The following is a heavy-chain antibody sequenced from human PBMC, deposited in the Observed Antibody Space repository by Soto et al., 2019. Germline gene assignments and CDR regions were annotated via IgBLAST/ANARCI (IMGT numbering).Heavy chain of an antibody. D-gene: IGHD6-19*01. CDR3: ARDDIPGRAVAIYGMDV. Sequence: PGGSLRLSCAASGFIFSNYGMHWVRQAPGKGLEWVAVIWYDGSNKYYADPVKGRFTISRDNPKNTMFLQMNSLRAEDTAVYYCARDDIPGRAVAIYGMDVWGQGTTVTVSS. CDR2: IWYDGSNK. J-gene: IGHJ6*02. V-gene: IGHV3-33*01. CDR1: GFIFSNYG.